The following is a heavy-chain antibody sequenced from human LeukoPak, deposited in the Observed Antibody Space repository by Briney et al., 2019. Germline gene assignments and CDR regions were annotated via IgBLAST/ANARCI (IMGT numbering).Heavy chain of an antibody. D-gene: IGHD3-10*01. CDR3: ARDGIYGSGSHYYYYGMDV. J-gene: IGHJ6*02. V-gene: IGHV1-18*01. CDR2: ISAYNGNT. Sequence: GASVKVSCKASGYTFTGYGISWVRQAPGQGLEWMGWISAYNGNTNYAQKLQGRVTMTTDTSTSTAYMELRSLRSDDTAVYYCARDGIYGSGSHYYYYGMDVWGQGTTVTVSS. CDR1: GYTFTGYG.